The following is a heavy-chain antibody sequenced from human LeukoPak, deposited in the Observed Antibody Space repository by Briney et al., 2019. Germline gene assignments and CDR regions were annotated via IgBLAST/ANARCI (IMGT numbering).Heavy chain of an antibody. V-gene: IGHV4-39*07. CDR2: IYYSGST. CDR3: ARADSSGYSIFGY. Sequence: SETLSLTCTVSGGSISSSSYYWGWIRQPPGKGLEWIGSIYYSGSTYYNPSLKSRVTISVDTSKNQLSLKLTSVTAADTAVYYCARADSSGYSIFGYWGQGTLVTVSS. J-gene: IGHJ4*02. CDR1: GGSISSSSYY. D-gene: IGHD3-22*01.